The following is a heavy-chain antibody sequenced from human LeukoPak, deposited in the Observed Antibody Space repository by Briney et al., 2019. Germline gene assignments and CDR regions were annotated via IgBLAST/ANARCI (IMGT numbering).Heavy chain of an antibody. D-gene: IGHD3-10*01. J-gene: IGHJ4*02. V-gene: IGHV1-2*02. CDR2: INPNSGGT. CDR3: GSSFTMVRGVLDY. CDR1: GYTFTGYY. Sequence: ASVKVSCKASGYTFTGYYMHWVRQAPGQGLEWMGWINPNSGGTNYAQKFQGRVTMTRDTSISTAYMELSSLRSDDTAVYYCGSSFTMVRGVLDYWGQGSLVTVSS.